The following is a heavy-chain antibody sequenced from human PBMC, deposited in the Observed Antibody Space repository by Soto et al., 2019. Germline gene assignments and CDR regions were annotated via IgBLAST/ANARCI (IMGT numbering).Heavy chain of an antibody. D-gene: IGHD6-13*01. CDR1: GYTFTSYG. CDR2: ISAYNGNT. V-gene: IGHV1-18*01. J-gene: IGHJ4*02. Sequence: ASVKVSCKASGYTFTSYGISWVRQAPGQGLEWMGWISAYNGNTNYAQKLQGRVTMTTDTSTSTAYMELRSLRSDDTAVYYCARVWPWYSSSWHFDYWGQGTLVTVSS. CDR3: ARVWPWYSSSWHFDY.